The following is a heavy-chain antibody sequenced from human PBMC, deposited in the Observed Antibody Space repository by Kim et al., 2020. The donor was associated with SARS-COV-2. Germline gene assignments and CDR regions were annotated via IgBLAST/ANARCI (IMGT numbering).Heavy chain of an antibody. V-gene: IGHV4-39*01. CDR2: IYYTGSA. J-gene: IGHJ4*02. CDR1: GGSITSDSYY. Sequence: SETLSLTCIIFGGSITSDSYYWGWIRQPPGKGLEWIGTIYYTGSAYYNPSLKSRVTIPVDMSKNQFSLNLNSVTAADTAVYYCVRRRDGYKAYDYWGQGTLVTVSS. CDR3: VRRRDGYKAYDY. D-gene: IGHD5-12*01.